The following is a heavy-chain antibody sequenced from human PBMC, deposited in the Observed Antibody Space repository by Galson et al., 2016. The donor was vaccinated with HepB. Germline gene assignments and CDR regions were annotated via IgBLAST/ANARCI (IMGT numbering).Heavy chain of an antibody. J-gene: IGHJ4*02. Sequence: SLRLSCAASGFTFSNCPMLWVRQAPGKGLEWVATINNNGDNRHYADSVMGRFTISRDNSQNTVSLQMNSLRDDDTAVYYCVTWLQVHFDHWGRGILVTVSS. D-gene: IGHD6-19*01. CDR1: GFTFSNCP. CDR3: VTWLQVHFDH. V-gene: IGHV3-23*01. CDR2: INNNGDNR.